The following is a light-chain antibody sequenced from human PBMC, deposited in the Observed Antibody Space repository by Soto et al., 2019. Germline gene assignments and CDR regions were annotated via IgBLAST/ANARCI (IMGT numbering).Light chain of an antibody. V-gene: IGKV3-20*01. CDR1: QSVSSSY. Sequence: EIVVTQSPGTLSLSPGERATLSCRASQSVSSSYLAWYQQKPGQAPRLLIYGASSRATGIPDRFSGSGSGTGFTLTISRLEPEDFAVYFCQQYGSSPPFTFGQGTKVEIK. J-gene: IGKJ2*01. CDR2: GAS. CDR3: QQYGSSPPFT.